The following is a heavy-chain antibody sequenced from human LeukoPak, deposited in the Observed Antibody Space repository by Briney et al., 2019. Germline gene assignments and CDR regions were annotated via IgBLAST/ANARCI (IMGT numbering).Heavy chain of an antibody. V-gene: IGHV3-23*01. J-gene: IGHJ4*02. CDR1: GFTFSSYA. CDR3: AKASYDSSGYYPDY. CDR2: ISGSGGSA. D-gene: IGHD3-22*01. Sequence: GGSLRLSCAASGFTFSSYAMSWVRQAPGKGLEWVSAISGSGGSAYYADSVKGRFTISRDNSKNTLYLQMNSLRAEDTAVYYCAKASYDSSGYYPDYWGQGTLVTVSS.